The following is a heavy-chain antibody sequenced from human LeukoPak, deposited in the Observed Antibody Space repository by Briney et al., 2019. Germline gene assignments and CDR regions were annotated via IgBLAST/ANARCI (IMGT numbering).Heavy chain of an antibody. CDR1: GFTFSSYA. D-gene: IGHD3-3*01. V-gene: IGHV3-23*01. J-gene: IGHJ4*02. CDR2: ISGSGGST. CDR3: ANDDPTGSNYDFWSGYYSPLGFDY. Sequence: TGGSLRLSCAASGFTFSSYAMSWVRQAPGKGLEWVSAISGSGGSTYYADSVKGRFTISRDNSKNMLYLQMNSLRAEDTAVYYCANDDPTGSNYDFWSGYYSPLGFDYWGQGTLVTVSS.